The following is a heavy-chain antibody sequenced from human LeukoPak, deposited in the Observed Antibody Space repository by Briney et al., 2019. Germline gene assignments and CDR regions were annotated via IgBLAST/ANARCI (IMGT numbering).Heavy chain of an antibody. Sequence: GGSLRLSCAASGFTFSSYAMHWVRQAPGKGLEWVAVISYDGSNKYYADSVKGRFTISRDNSKNTLYLQMNSLRAVDTAVYYCARESDQQLGYFDYWGQGTLVTVSS. CDR1: GFTFSSYA. CDR2: ISYDGSNK. CDR3: ARESDQQLGYFDY. D-gene: IGHD6-13*01. V-gene: IGHV3-30-3*01. J-gene: IGHJ4*02.